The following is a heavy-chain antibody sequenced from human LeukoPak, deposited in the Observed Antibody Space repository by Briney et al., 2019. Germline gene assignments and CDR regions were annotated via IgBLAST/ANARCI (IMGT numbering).Heavy chain of an antibody. Sequence: PSETLSLTCAVYGGSFSGYYWSWIRQPPGKGLEWIGEINHSGSTNYNPSLESRVTISVDTSKNQFSLKLSSVTAADTAVYYCARDSPDSSGYYFDYWGQGTLVTVSS. CDR2: INHSGST. V-gene: IGHV4-34*01. D-gene: IGHD3-22*01. J-gene: IGHJ4*02. CDR3: ARDSPDSSGYYFDY. CDR1: GGSFSGYY.